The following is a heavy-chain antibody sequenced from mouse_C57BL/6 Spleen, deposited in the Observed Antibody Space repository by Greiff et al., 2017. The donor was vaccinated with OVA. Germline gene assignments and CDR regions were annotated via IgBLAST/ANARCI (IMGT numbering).Heavy chain of an antibody. V-gene: IGHV1-50*01. CDR3: ARRATTVVVDY. CDR2: IDPSDSYT. CDR1: GYTFTSYW. J-gene: IGHJ2*01. Sequence: QVQLQQPGAELVKPGASVKLSCKASGYTFTSYWMQWVKQRPGQGLEWIGEIDPSDSYTNYNQKFKGKATLTVDTSSSTAYMQLSSLTSEDSAVYYCARRATTVVVDYWGQGTTLTVAS. D-gene: IGHD1-1*01.